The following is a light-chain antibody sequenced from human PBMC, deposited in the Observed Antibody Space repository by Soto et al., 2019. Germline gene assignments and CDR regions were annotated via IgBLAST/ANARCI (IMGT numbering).Light chain of an antibody. CDR1: QGISSY. CDR3: KQYNNWPIT. Sequence: AIRMTQSPSSLSASTGDRVTITCRASQGISSYLAWYQQKPGKAPKLLIYAASTLQSGVQSRFSGSGSGTDFTLTISSLQSEDFALYYCKQYNNWPITFGQGTRLEIK. V-gene: IGKV1-8*01. CDR2: AAS. J-gene: IGKJ5*01.